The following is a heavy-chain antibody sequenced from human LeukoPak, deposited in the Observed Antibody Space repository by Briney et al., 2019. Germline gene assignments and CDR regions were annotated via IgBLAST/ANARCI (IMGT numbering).Heavy chain of an antibody. CDR1: GGSISSSSYY. CDR2: IYYSGST. V-gene: IGHV4-39*01. J-gene: IGHJ6*02. Sequence: SETLSLTCTVSGGSISSSSYYWGWIRQPPGKGLEWIGSIYYSGSTYYNPSLKSRVTISVDTSKNQFSLKLSSVTAADTAVYYCARGGYGEVWYYYYGMDVWGQGTTVTVSS. CDR3: ARGGYGEVWYYYYGMDV. D-gene: IGHD4-17*01.